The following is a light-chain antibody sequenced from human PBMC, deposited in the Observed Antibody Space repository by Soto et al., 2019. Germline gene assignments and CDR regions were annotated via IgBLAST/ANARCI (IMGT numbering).Light chain of an antibody. CDR2: EVN. CDR1: SSDVGDYNY. J-gene: IGLJ3*02. Sequence: QSALTQPPSASGSPGQSVTISCTGTSSDVGDYNYVSWYQQHPGKAPKLMIYEVNKRPSGVPDRFSGFKSGNTASLTVSGLQAEDDADYYCSSYAGSNNWVFGGGTKLTV. CDR3: SSYAGSNNWV. V-gene: IGLV2-8*01.